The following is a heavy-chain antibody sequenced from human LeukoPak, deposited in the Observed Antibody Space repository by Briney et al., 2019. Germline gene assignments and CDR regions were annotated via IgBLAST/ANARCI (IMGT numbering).Heavy chain of an antibody. D-gene: IGHD6-13*01. CDR2: IIPIFGTA. Sequence: ASVKVSCKASGGTFSSYAISWVRQAPGQGLEWMGGIIPIFGTANYAQKFQGRVTITADKSTSTAYMELSSLRSKDTAVYYCARERYSSSRYYYYYMDVWGKGTTVTVSS. CDR3: ARERYSSSRYYYYYMDV. CDR1: GGTFSSYA. J-gene: IGHJ6*03. V-gene: IGHV1-69*06.